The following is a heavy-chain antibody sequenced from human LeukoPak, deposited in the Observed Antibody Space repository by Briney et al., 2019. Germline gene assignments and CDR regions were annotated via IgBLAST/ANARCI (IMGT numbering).Heavy chain of an antibody. D-gene: IGHD2-2*02. V-gene: IGHV3-21*01. J-gene: IGHJ4*02. CDR2: INTSSTYI. Sequence: GGSLRLSCAASGFTSSSYSMNWVRQAPGKGLEWVSSINTSSTYIYYADSVKGRFTISRDNAKNSLYLQMNSLRAEDTAVYYCARDYCRSARCYNVDYWGQGSLVTVSS. CDR3: ARDYCRSARCYNVDY. CDR1: GFTSSSYS.